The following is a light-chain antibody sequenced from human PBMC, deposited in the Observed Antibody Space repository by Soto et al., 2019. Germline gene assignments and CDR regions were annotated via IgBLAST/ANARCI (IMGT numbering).Light chain of an antibody. CDR2: AAS. CDR1: QGIRSD. Sequence: AIQMTQSPSSLSASVGDRVTITCRASQGIRSDLGWYQQKPGKAPKLLIYAASTLQSGVPSRFSGSGSSTDFTLTIGSLQPEDFATYYCLQDYDYPLTFGGGTKVEIK. CDR3: LQDYDYPLT. J-gene: IGKJ4*01. V-gene: IGKV1-6*01.